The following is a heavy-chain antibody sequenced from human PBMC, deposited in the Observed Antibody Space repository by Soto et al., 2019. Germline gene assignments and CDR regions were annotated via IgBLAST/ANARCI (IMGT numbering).Heavy chain of an antibody. D-gene: IGHD3-3*01. J-gene: IGHJ4*02. CDR2: ISHEGSNE. CDR3: ACSTIFGVLIMPLFDS. V-gene: IGHV3-30*09. CDR1: GFTFSTYA. Sequence: GLPRLSCAASGFTFSTYAMYWVRQAPGKGLEWVALISHEGSNEYYADSVKGRFAISRDNSNDTLYLQMNSLSAEDTAVYYCACSTIFGVLIMPLFDSWGQGTLVTVSS.